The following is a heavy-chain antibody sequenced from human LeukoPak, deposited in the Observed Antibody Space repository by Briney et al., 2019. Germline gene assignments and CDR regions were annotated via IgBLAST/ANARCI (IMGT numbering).Heavy chain of an antibody. CDR1: GFSFGRYC. D-gene: IGHD6-19*01. Sequence: GWSLTLSCLPSGFSFGRYCMGWVRQAPGAGREWVGAVSAMVGRTYYADSMEGRFTISRDNTKNSLYLQMDSLRAEDTAVCYCAREATAVAWGFLDYWGQGTMVTVSS. CDR2: VSAMVGRT. CDR3: AREATAVAWGFLDY. J-gene: IGHJ4*02. V-gene: IGHV3-23*01.